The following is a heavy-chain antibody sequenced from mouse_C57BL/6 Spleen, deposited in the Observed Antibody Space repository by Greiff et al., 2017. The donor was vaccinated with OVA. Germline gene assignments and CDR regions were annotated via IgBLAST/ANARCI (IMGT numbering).Heavy chain of an antibody. Sequence: VQLQQSGAELVKPGASVKLSCKASGYTFTSYWMHWVKQRPGRGLEWIGRIDPNSGGTKYNEKFKSKATLTVDKPSSKAYMQLSSLTSEDSAVYYCARGLDSNFNYYAMDYWGQGTSVTVSS. CDR3: ARGLDSNFNYYAMDY. V-gene: IGHV1-72*01. CDR1: GYTFTSYW. CDR2: IDPNSGGT. D-gene: IGHD2-5*01. J-gene: IGHJ4*01.